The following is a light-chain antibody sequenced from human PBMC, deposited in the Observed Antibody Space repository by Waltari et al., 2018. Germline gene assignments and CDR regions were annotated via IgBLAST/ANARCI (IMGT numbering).Light chain of an antibody. J-gene: IGLJ3*02. CDR1: SGHSSYA. CDR3: QTWGTGIWV. V-gene: IGLV4-69*01. Sequence: QLVVTQSPSASASLGASVKLTCTLSSGHSSYAIAWHPHQPEKGPRYLMKISSDGSHIKGDGIPDRFSGSSSGAERYLTISSLQSEDEADYYCQTWGTGIWVFGGGTKLTVL. CDR2: ISSDGSH.